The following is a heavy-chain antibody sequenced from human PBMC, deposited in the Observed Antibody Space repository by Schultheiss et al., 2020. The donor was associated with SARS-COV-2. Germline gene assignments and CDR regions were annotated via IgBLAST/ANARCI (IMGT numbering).Heavy chain of an antibody. D-gene: IGHD3-9*01. CDR2: IYNSGRA. CDR1: GGSIRNYY. V-gene: IGHV4-59*12. CDR3: ARARDYDILSGRYYYYYYGMDV. Sequence: SETLSLTCTVSGGSIRNYYWTWIRQPPGKGLEWIGNIYNSGRADYNPSLKSRVTISVDKSKNQFSLKLSSVTAADTAVYYCARARDYDILSGRYYYYYYGMDVWGQGTTVTVSS. J-gene: IGHJ6*02.